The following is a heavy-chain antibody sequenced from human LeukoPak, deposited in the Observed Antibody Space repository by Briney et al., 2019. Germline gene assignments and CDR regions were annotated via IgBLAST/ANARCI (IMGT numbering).Heavy chain of an antibody. Sequence: APVKVSCKASGYTFTSYAIHWVRQAPGQRLEWMGWINAGNGNTKYSQEFQGRVTITRDTSASTAYMELSSLRSEDMAVYYCARETSSGYYLYGPGALDYWGQGTLVTVSS. CDR3: ARETSSGYYLYGPGALDY. CDR2: INAGNGNT. D-gene: IGHD3-22*01. J-gene: IGHJ4*02. V-gene: IGHV1-3*03. CDR1: GYTFTSYA.